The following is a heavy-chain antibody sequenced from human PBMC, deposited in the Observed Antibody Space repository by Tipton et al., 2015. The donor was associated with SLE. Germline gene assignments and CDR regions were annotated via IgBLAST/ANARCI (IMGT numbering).Heavy chain of an antibody. Sequence: LRLSCTVSGGSISSGDYYWSWIRQPPGKGLEWIGYIYYSGSTNYNPSLKSRVTISVDKSKNQFSLKLSSVTAADTAVYYCAYLKEGSSYYYYGMDVWGQGTTVTVSS. CDR2: IYYSGST. V-gene: IGHV4-30-4*01. J-gene: IGHJ6*02. CDR3: AYLKEGSSYYYYGMDV. D-gene: IGHD6-6*01. CDR1: GGSISSGDYY.